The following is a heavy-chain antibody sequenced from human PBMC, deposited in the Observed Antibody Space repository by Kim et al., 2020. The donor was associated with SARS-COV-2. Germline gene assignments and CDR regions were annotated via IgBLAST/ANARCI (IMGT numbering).Heavy chain of an antibody. V-gene: IGHV3-21*01. CDR3: ARDFRGCSSTSCYYFDY. CDR1: GFTFSSYS. CDR2: ISSSSSYI. D-gene: IGHD2-2*01. J-gene: IGHJ4*02. Sequence: GGSLRLSCAASGFTFSSYSMNWVRQAPGKGLEWVSSISSSSSYIYYADSVKGRFTISRDNAKNSLYLQMNSLRAEDTAVYYCARDFRGCSSTSCYYFDYWGQGTLVTVSS.